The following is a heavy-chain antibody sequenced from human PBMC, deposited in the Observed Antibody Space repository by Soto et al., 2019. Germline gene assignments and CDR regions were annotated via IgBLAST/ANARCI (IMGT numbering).Heavy chain of an antibody. CDR2: INSDGSST. D-gene: IGHD3-9*01. J-gene: IGHJ4*02. CDR1: GFTFSSYW. V-gene: IGHV3-74*01. CDR3: ARVRSTLRYFDWLSDIWGDYFDY. Sequence: EVQLVESGGGLVQPGGSLRLSCAASGFTFSSYWMHWVRQAPGKGLVWVSRINSDGSSTSYADSVKGRFTISRDNAKNTLYLQTNSLRAEDTAVYYCARVRSTLRYFDWLSDIWGDYFDYWGQGTLVTVSS.